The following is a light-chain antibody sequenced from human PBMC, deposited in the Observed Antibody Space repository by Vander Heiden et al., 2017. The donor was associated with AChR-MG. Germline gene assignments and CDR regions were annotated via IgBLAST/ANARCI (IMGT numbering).Light chain of an antibody. V-gene: IGKV1-39*01. J-gene: IGKJ3*01. CDR1: QSINSD. Sequence: DIEMTQSPSSLSASVGDRVTITCRAGQSINSDLNWYQHKPGKAPKLLISEATTLQSGVPSRSSGSGSGTEFTLTISSLQPEDLATYYCQQSDTTSFTFGPGTRVDI. CDR3: QQSDTTSFT. CDR2: EAT.